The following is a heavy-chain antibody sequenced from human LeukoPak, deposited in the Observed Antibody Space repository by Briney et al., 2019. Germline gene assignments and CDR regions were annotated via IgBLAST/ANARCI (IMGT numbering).Heavy chain of an antibody. CDR1: GFTFSTYW. CDR3: ARGHVWFGEFLSGY. Sequence: GGSLRLSCAASGFTFSTYWMSWVRQAPGKGLEWVANIKQDGSEKDYVDSVKGRFTISRDNAKNSLFLQMNSLRAEDTAVYYCARGHVWFGEFLSGYWGQGTLVTVSS. J-gene: IGHJ4*02. V-gene: IGHV3-7*01. CDR2: IKQDGSEK. D-gene: IGHD3-10*01.